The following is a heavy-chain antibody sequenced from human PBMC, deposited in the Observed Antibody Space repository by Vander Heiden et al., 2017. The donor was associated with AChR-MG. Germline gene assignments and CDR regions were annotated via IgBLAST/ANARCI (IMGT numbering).Heavy chain of an antibody. J-gene: IGHJ5*02. CDR1: GFTLDKYA. CDR3: AKDIISDYDSSGYLGRFDP. V-gene: IGHV3-9*01. CDR2: INWNSGSS. Sequence: EVQLVESGGGLVQPGRSLRLSCAAAGFTLDKYAMRWVRQAPGKGLEWVSGINWNSGSSGYVDSVKGRFTISRDNAKNSLYLQMNSLRAEDTALYYCAKDIISDYDSSGYLGRFDPWGQGTLVTVSS. D-gene: IGHD3-22*01.